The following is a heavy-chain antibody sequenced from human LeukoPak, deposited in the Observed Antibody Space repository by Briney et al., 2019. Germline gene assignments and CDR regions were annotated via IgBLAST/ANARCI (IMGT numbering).Heavy chain of an antibody. CDR3: ARPYYYDSRIDP. CDR1: GGSISSGDYY. J-gene: IGHJ5*02. CDR2: MYYSGTT. Sequence: SETLSLTCTVSGGSISSGDYYWSWIRQPPGKGLEWIAYMYYSGTTYYNPSLKSRVTMSADTSKNQLSLKLSSVTAADTAVYYCARPYYYDSRIDPWGQGILVTVSS. V-gene: IGHV4-30-4*01. D-gene: IGHD3-22*01.